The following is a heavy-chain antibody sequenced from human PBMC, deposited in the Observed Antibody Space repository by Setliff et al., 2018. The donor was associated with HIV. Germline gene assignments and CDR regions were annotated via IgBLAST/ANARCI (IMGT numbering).Heavy chain of an antibody. CDR2: ISGSGGST. CDR1: GFTFSDFS. Sequence: GGSLRLSCAASGFTFSDFSMSWVRQAPGKGLEWVSAISGSGGSTYYADSVKGRFTISRDNAKYSLYLQMNTLRVEDTAVYYCMYGGRTATTHWGQGTLVTVSS. D-gene: IGHD4-17*01. J-gene: IGHJ4*02. CDR3: MYGGRTATTH. V-gene: IGHV3-21*06.